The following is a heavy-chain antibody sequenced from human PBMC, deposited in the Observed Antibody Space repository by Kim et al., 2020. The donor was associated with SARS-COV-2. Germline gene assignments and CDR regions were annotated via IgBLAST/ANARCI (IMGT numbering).Heavy chain of an antibody. CDR1: GVTFSSYS. J-gene: IGHJ5*01. V-gene: IGHV3-21*01. Sequence: GGSLRLSCAASGVTFSSYSMSWVRQAPGKGLEWVSAITSSSTHIIYVYSVKGRFTISRDNAKNSLYLQVNSLRAEDTDVYYCARVQYCSGGTCYSNGFDSWGQGTLVTVSS. CDR3: ARVQYCSGGTCYSNGFDS. D-gene: IGHD2-15*01. CDR2: ITSSSTHI.